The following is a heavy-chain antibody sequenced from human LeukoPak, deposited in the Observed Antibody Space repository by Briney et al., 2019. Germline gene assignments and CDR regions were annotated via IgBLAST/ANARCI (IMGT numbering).Heavy chain of an antibody. CDR1: GFTFSSYA. Sequence: TGGSLRLSCAASGFTFSSYAMHWVRQAPGKGPEWVAVISYDGSNKYYADSVKGRFTISRDNSKNTLYLQMNSLRAEDTAVYYCARVRYDFWSGYFGSYYYYGMDVWGQGTTVTVSS. D-gene: IGHD3-3*01. V-gene: IGHV3-30-3*01. J-gene: IGHJ6*02. CDR3: ARVRYDFWSGYFGSYYYYGMDV. CDR2: ISYDGSNK.